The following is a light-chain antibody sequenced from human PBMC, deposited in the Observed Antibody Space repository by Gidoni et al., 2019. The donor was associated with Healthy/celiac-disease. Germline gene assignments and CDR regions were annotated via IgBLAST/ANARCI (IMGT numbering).Light chain of an antibody. CDR1: QDISNY. CDR2: DAS. V-gene: IGKV1-33*01. J-gene: IGKJ2*01. CDR3: QQYDNLLRT. Sequence: DIQMTQSPSPLSASVGDRVTITCQASQDISNYLNWYQQKPGKAPKLLIYDASNLETGVPSRFSGSGSGTDFTFTISSLQPEDIATYYCQQYDNLLRTFGQGTKLEIK.